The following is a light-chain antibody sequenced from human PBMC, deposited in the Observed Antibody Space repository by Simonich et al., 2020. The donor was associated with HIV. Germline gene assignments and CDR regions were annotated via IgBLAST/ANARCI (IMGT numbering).Light chain of an antibody. CDR1: SSDVVGYTY. Sequence: QSALTQPRSVSGSPGQSVPISCTGSSSDVVGYTYVSWYQQHPGKAPKLMIYDVSKRPSGVSNRFSGSKSGNTASLTISGLQAEDEADYYCSSYTSSSTWVFGGGTKLTVL. J-gene: IGLJ3*02. CDR3: SSYTSSSTWV. V-gene: IGLV2-14*01. CDR2: DVS.